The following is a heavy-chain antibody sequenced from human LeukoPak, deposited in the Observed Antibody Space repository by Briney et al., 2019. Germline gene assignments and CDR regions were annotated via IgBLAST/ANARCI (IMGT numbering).Heavy chain of an antibody. CDR1: GFTFSSYS. D-gene: IGHD6-13*01. V-gene: IGHV3-48*02. Sequence: GGSLRLSCAASGFTFSSYSMNWVRQXXXXXXXXVSYISSSSSTIYYADSVKGRFTISRDNAKNSLYLQMNSLRDEDTAVYYCATDPGSSWKADYWGQGTLVTVSS. CDR3: ATDPGSSWKADY. CDR2: ISSSSSTI. J-gene: IGHJ4*02.